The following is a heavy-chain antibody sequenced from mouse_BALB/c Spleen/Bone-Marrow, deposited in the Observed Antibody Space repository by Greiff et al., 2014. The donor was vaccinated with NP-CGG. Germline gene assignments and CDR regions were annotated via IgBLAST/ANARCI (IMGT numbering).Heavy chain of an antibody. CDR2: FAPGSGNT. V-gene: IGHV1S41*01. J-gene: IGHJ1*01. CDR3: ARARSTVITTWYFDV. CDR1: GYTFTSYW. Sequence: DLVKPGASVKLSCKASGYTFTSYWINWIKQRPGQGLEWIGRFAPGSGNTYYNEMFKGKATLTVDTSSSTAYIQPRSLASEDSAVYFWARARSTVITTWYFDVWGAGTTVTVSS. D-gene: IGHD2-4*01.